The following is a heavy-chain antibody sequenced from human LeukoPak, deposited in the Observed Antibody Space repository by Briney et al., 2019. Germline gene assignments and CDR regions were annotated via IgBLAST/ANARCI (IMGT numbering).Heavy chain of an antibody. CDR3: ARDPESSAFDL. Sequence: GGSLRLSCAASGFTFSTYWMSRVRQTPAKGLEFVANIKQDGSVKNYMDSLKGRSTISRDNARESLYLEINSLRADDTAVYYCARDPESSAFDLWGQGALVTVSS. V-gene: IGHV3-7*01. D-gene: IGHD5/OR15-5a*01. J-gene: IGHJ4*02. CDR2: IKQDGSVK. CDR1: GFTFSTYW.